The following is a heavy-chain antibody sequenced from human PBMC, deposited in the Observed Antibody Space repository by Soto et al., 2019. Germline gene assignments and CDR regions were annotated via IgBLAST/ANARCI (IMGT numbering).Heavy chain of an antibody. CDR3: ASGSFGEFTRYYYYYYMDV. CDR2: IIPILGIA. Sequence: QVQLVQSGAEVKKPGSSVKVSCKASGGTFSSYTISWVRQAPGQGLEWMGRIIPILGIANYAQKFQGRVTITADKSTNTAYMELSSLRSEDTAVYYCASGSFGEFTRYYYYYYMDVWGKGTTVTVSS. CDR1: GGTFSSYT. V-gene: IGHV1-69*02. D-gene: IGHD3-10*01. J-gene: IGHJ6*03.